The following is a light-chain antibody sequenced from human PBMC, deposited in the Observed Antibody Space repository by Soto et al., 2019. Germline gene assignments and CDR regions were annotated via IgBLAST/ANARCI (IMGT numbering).Light chain of an antibody. CDR3: GTWDSSLTAVV. V-gene: IGLV1-51*01. Sequence: QSVLTQPPSVSAAPGQKVTISCSGSSSNIGKNFVSWYQQFPGTAPKLLIYDNNKRPSGIPDRFSGSKPGTSATLGITGLQTGDEADYYCGTWDSSLTAVVFGGGTKLTVL. CDR2: DNN. J-gene: IGLJ2*01. CDR1: SSNIGKNF.